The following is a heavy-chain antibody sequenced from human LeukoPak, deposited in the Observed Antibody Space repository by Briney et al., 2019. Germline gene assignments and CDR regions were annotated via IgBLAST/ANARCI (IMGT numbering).Heavy chain of an antibody. CDR3: ARDWFGAVAGWPPSDYYYGMDV. CDR2: ISAYNGNT. J-gene: IGHJ6*02. CDR1: GYTFTSYG. Sequence: ASVKVSCKASGYTFTSYGISWVRQAPGQGLEWMGWISAYNGNTNYAQKLQGRVTMTTDTSTSTAYMELRSLRSDDTAVYYCARDWFGAVAGWPPSDYYYGMDVWGQGTTVTVSS. V-gene: IGHV1-18*01. D-gene: IGHD6-19*01.